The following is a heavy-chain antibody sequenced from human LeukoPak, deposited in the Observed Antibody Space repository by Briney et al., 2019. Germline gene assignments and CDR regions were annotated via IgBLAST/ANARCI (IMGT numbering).Heavy chain of an antibody. CDR3: ARHGSPSGSGIDY. CDR1: GGSISSYY. D-gene: IGHD3-10*01. J-gene: IGHJ4*02. CDR2: IYYSGST. Sequence: PSKTLSLTCTVSGGSISSYYWSWIRQPPGKGLEWIGYIYYSGSTNYNPSLKSRVTISVDTSKNQFSLKLSSVTAADTAVYYCARHGSPSGSGIDYWGQGTLVTVSS. V-gene: IGHV4-59*08.